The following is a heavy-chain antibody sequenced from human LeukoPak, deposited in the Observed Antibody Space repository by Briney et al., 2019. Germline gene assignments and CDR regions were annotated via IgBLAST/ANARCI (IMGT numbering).Heavy chain of an antibody. D-gene: IGHD3-10*01. CDR2: IWYDGSNK. J-gene: IGHJ4*02. Sequence: GGSLKLSCAASGFTFSIYGMHWVRQAPGKGLEWVAVIWYDGSNKYYADSVKGRFTISRDNSKNTLYLQMSSLRAEDTAVYYCARGPAMVRGVILDYWGQGTLVTVSS. V-gene: IGHV3-33*01. CDR1: GFTFSIYG. CDR3: ARGPAMVRGVILDY.